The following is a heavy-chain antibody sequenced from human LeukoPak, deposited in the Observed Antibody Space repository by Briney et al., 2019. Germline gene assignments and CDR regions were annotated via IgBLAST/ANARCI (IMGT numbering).Heavy chain of an antibody. V-gene: IGHV3-21*01. CDR1: GFTFSSYS. CDR3: AREVDSSGYYYAGYDY. CDR2: ISSSSSYI. D-gene: IGHD3-22*01. Sequence: TGGSLRLSCAASGFTFSSYSMNWVRQAPGKGLEWVSSISSSSSYIYYADSVKGRFTISRDNAKNSLYLQMNSLRAEDTAVYYCAREVDSSGYYYAGYDYWGQGTLVTVSS. J-gene: IGHJ4*02.